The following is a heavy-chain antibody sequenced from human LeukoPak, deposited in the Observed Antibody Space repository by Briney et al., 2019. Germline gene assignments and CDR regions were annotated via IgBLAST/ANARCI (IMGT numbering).Heavy chain of an antibody. CDR2: IYSGGST. CDR1: GFTVSSNY. V-gene: IGHV3-53*01. D-gene: IGHD5-12*01. Sequence: GGSLRLSCAASGFTVSSNYMSWVRQAPGKGLEWVSVIYSGGSTYYADSVKGRFTISRDNSKNTLYLQMNSLRAEDTAVYYCARDSGMIPFDYWGQGTLVTVSS. J-gene: IGHJ4*02. CDR3: ARDSGMIPFDY.